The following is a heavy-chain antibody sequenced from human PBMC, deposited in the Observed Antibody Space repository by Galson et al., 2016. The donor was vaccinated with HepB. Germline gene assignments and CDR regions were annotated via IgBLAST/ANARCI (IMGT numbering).Heavy chain of an antibody. J-gene: IGHJ4*02. Sequence: SVKVSCKASGHTFISNNITWVRQAPGQGLEWMGWLNAYSGNTNSAQNLQGRVTMTTDTSINTAYMELRSLRPDDTAVYYCASCQESSGGIRVVVWGPGTPVTVSS. CDR3: ASCQESSGGIRVVV. D-gene: IGHD6-13*01. CDR2: LNAYSGNT. CDR1: GHTFISNN. V-gene: IGHV1-18*04.